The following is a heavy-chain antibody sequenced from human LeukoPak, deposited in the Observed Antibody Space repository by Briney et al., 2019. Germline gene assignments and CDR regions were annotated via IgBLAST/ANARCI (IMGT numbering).Heavy chain of an antibody. Sequence: GGSLRLSCAASGFTFSSYGMHRVRQAPGKGLEWVAVISYDGSNKYYADSVKGRFTISRDNSKNTLYLQMNSLRAEDTAVYYCAKVGSGSYFGPWGQGTLVTVSS. CDR3: AKVGSGSYFGP. CDR2: ISYDGSNK. V-gene: IGHV3-30*18. CDR1: GFTFSSYG. J-gene: IGHJ5*02. D-gene: IGHD1-26*01.